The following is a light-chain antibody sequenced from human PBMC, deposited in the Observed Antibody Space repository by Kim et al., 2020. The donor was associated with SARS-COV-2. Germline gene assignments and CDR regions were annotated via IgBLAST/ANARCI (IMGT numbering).Light chain of an antibody. CDR2: EDS. Sequence: NFMLTQPHSASESPGKTITISCTRSSGSIASNYVQWYQQRPGSAPTAVIHEDSQRPSGVPDRFSGSIDSSSNSASLTISGLKTEDEAVYYCQSYHSTYGIFGAGTQLTVL. J-gene: IGLJ2*01. CDR3: QSYHSTYGI. V-gene: IGLV6-57*04. CDR1: SGSIASNY.